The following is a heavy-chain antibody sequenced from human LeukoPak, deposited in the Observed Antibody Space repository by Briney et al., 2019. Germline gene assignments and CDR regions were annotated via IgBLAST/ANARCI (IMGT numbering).Heavy chain of an antibody. CDR2: IYYSGST. Sequence: PSQTLSLTCTVSGGSISSGDYYWSWIRQPPGKGLEWIGYIYYSGSTYHNPSLKSRVTISVDTSKNQFSLKLSSVTAADTAVYYCARSYYDILTGYRNFDYWGQGTLVTVSS. J-gene: IGHJ4*02. V-gene: IGHV4-30-4*08. D-gene: IGHD3-9*01. CDR1: GGSISSGDYY. CDR3: ARSYYDILTGYRNFDY.